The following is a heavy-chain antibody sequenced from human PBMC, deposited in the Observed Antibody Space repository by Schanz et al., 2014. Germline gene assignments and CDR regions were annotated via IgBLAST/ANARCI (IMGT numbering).Heavy chain of an antibody. V-gene: IGHV3-33*01. CDR3: ARAHGNNWYGKGLDY. D-gene: IGHD1-1*01. CDR2: IWSDGSTK. CDR1: GFAFSVYG. Sequence: VQLLESGGGLVQPGGSLRLSCAASGFAFSVYGMHWVRQAPGKGPEWVAVIWSDGSTKYYADSVKGRFTISRDISKNTLHLQVTSLRADDTAVYFCARAHGNNWYGKGLDYWGQGTQVTVSS. J-gene: IGHJ4*02.